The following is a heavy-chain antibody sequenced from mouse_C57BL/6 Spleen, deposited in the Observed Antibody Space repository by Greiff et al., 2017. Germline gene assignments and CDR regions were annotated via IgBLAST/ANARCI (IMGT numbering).Heavy chain of an antibody. CDR1: GYSITSGYY. V-gene: IGHV3-6*01. Sequence: ESGPGLVKPSQSLSLTCSVTGYSITSGYYWNWIRQFPGNKLEWMGYISYDGSNNYNPSLKNRISITRDTSKNQFFLKLNSVTTEDTATYYCARDGGYYGSSYYFDYWGQGTTLTVSS. J-gene: IGHJ2*01. CDR3: ARDGGYYGSSYYFDY. CDR2: ISYDGSN. D-gene: IGHD1-1*01.